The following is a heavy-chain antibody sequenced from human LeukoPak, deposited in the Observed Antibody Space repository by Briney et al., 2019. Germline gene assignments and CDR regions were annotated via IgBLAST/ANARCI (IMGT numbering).Heavy chain of an antibody. V-gene: IGHV3-7*01. CDR3: AREDMWAFDI. D-gene: IGHD2-15*01. CDR2: LKPDGSDK. CDR1: GFTFIYYW. J-gene: IGHJ3*02. Sequence: GGSLRLSCPPSGFTFIYYWMSWVRPAPGKGREWVANLKPDGSDKYYVDSVKGRFTISRDNAKNSLYLQMNSLRAEDTAVYYCAREDMWAFDIGGQGTMVTVSS.